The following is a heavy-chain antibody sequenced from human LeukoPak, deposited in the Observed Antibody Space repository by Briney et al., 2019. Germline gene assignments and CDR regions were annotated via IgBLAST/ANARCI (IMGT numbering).Heavy chain of an antibody. CDR3: DKEWLDTIRDYTGQNYNDP. J-gene: IGHJ5*02. V-gene: IGHV3-7*01. D-gene: IGHD3-16*01. CDR2: IKQDGSEK. CDR1: GSTFSSYR. Sequence: GGSLRLTCAASGSTFSSYRMCWGCQAPGKGLEWVANIKQDGSEKYYVDSVKGRFTISRDNAKKSLYLQMNSLTAEDTAVYYSDKEWLDTIRDYTGQNYNDPSGEGTLVTVSS.